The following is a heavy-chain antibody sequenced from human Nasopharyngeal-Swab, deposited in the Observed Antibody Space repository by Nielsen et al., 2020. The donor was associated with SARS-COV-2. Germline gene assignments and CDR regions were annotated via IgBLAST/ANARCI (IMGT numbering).Heavy chain of an antibody. CDR1: GFSLSTSGAS. D-gene: IGHD3-22*01. CDR3: VHKDSSGYYQYYFDY. V-gene: IGHV2-5*02. J-gene: IGHJ4*02. Sequence: SGPTLVKPTQTLTLTCTFSGFSLSTSGASVGWVRQPPGKALEWLALISWADDQRYSPSLKRRLTITKDASKNQVVLTMTNMNPVDTSTYYCVHKDSSGYYQYYFDYWGQGALVTVSS. CDR2: ISWADDQ.